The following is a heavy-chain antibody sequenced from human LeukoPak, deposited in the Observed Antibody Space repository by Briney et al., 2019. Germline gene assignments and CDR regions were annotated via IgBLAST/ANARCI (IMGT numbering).Heavy chain of an antibody. D-gene: IGHD3-3*01. CDR1: GFTFSSYS. Sequence: VGSLRLSCAASGFTFSSYSMNWVRQAPGKGLEWVSYISRRSSTIYYADSVKGRFTISRDNAKNSLYLQINSLRAEDTAVYYCARGRGTYYDFWSGPIPFDYWGQ. V-gene: IGHV3-48*01. CDR2: ISRRSSTI. CDR3: ARGRGTYYDFWSGPIPFDY. J-gene: IGHJ4*02.